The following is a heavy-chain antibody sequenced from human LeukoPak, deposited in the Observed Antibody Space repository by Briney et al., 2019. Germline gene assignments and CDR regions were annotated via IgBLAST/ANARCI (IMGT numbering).Heavy chain of an antibody. CDR1: GGSFSGYY. D-gene: IGHD6-13*01. J-gene: IGHJ4*02. CDR2: IYTSGST. V-gene: IGHV4-59*10. CDR3: ASAAAGILFDY. Sequence: KPSETLSLTCAVYGGSFSGYYWSWIRQPAGKGLEWIGRIYTSGSTNYNPSLKSRVTMSVDTSKNQFSLKLSSVTAADTAVYYCASAAAGILFDYWGQGTLVTVSS.